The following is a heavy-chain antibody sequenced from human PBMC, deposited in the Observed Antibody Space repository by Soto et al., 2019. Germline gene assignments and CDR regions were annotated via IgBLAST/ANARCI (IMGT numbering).Heavy chain of an antibody. Sequence: SVKVSCKPSGGTFSSDAITWVRQAPGQGLEWTGGIIPIFGTINYAQKFQGRVTITADKSTTTAYMELSSLRSEDTAVYYCARDKSADSRGYLYYFDYWGQGTLVTVSS. J-gene: IGHJ4*02. CDR1: GGTFSSDA. D-gene: IGHD3-22*01. V-gene: IGHV1-69*06. CDR2: IIPIFGTI. CDR3: ARDKSADSRGYLYYFDY.